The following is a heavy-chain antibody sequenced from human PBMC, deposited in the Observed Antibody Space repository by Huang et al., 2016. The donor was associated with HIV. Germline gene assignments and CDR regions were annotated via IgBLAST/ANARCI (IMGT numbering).Heavy chain of an antibody. CDR3: AKEARAITSALNWFDS. Sequence: EVHLLELGGGSVQPGGSLRLSCAASGFTFDNFAMNWVRQAPGNGPEWVSGIGGSGVSTHDADSVKGRFTISRDTSKHTVFLQMNSLRAEDTAVYYCAKEARAITSALNWFDSWGPGILVTVSS. CDR1: GFTFDNFA. CDR2: IGGSGVST. D-gene: IGHD6-6*01. J-gene: IGHJ5*01. V-gene: IGHV3-23*01.